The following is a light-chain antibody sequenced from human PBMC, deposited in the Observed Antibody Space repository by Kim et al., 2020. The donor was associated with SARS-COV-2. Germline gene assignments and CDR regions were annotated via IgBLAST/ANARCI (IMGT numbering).Light chain of an antibody. CDR1: KFNERY. CDR2: QDD. CDR3: QAWDVNTWV. J-gene: IGLJ3*02. V-gene: IGLV3-1*01. Sequence: SYELTQPPSASVSPGQTARITCSGHKFNERYINWHQYKPGQSPALVIYQDDKRPSGFPERFSGFSFGNMTTLTINGTQAMDEADYFCQAWDVNTWVFGGG.